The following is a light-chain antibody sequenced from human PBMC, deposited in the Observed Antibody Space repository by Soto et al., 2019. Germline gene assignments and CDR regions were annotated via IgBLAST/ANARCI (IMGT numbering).Light chain of an antibody. CDR2: GAS. V-gene: IGKV1-39*01. J-gene: IGKJ5*01. CDR3: QKTYTTPEIT. Sequence: GARVTITCRASQSISIYLNWYQLKPGKAPNLLMYGASYLKSGVPTRFSGSGSGTDFTLTISSLQPEDLAIYYCQKTYTTPEITVGQGTRLEIK. CDR1: QSISIY.